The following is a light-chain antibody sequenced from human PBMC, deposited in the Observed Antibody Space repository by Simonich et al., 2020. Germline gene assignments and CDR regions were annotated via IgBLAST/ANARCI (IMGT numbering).Light chain of an antibody. CDR3: QQYNNWPRRT. CDR2: GAS. Sequence: EIVMTQSPATLSVSPGERATLSCRASKSVSRNLAWYQQKPGQAPRLLIYGASTRATGIPARFSGSGSGTEFTLTISSMQSEDFAVYYCQQYNNWPRRTFGQGTKVEIK. J-gene: IGKJ1*01. V-gene: IGKV3-15*01. CDR1: KSVSRN.